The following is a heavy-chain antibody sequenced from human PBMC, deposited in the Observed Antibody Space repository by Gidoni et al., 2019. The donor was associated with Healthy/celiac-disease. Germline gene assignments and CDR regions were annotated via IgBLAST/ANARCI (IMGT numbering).Heavy chain of an antibody. CDR2: INHSGST. CDR1: GGSFSGFY. V-gene: IGHV4-34*01. Sequence: QVQIQPWGAALWKPSESLAHACAVHGGSFSGFYWSWIRQRPGMGLEWIREINHSGSTNYNPSLKSRVTISVDTSKNQFSLKLSSVTAADTAVYYCASVGNSGGFDYWGQGTLVTVSS. J-gene: IGHJ4*02. D-gene: IGHD2-15*01. CDR3: ASVGNSGGFDY.